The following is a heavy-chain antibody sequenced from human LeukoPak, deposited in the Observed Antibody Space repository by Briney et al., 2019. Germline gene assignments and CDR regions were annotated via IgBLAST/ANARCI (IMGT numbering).Heavy chain of an antibody. J-gene: IGHJ3*02. CDR2: IIPIFGTA. V-gene: IGHV1-69*05. CDR3: ARVAADAFDI. Sequence: SVKVSCKASGGTFSSYAIGWVRQAPGQGLEWMGGIIPIFGTANYAQKFQGRVTITTDESTSTAYMELSSLRSEDTAVYYCARVAADAFDIWGQGTMVTVSS. CDR1: GGTFSSYA. D-gene: IGHD6-25*01.